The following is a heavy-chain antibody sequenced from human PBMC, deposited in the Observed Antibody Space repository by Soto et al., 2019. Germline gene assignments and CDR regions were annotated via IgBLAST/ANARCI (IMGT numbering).Heavy chain of an antibody. CDR2: IYYSGTT. V-gene: IGHV4-59*01. J-gene: IGHJ4*02. Sequence: LSLTCTVSGGSISSYYWSWIRQPPGKGLEWIGYIYYSGTTSFFPSYNPSLRSRVTISEDTSKNQFSLKLLSVTTADTAVYFCAAGEASSRNLAPYYLDFWGQGTLVTVSS. CDR1: GGSISSYY. D-gene: IGHD6-13*01. CDR3: AAGEASSRNLAPYYLDF.